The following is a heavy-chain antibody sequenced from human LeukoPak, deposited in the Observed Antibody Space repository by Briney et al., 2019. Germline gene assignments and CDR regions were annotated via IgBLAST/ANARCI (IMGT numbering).Heavy chain of an antibody. Sequence: SVKVSCRASGGTFSSYAISWVRQAPGQGLEWMGRIIPILGIANYAQKFQGRVTITADESTSTAYMELSSLRSEDTAVYYCARVGSLHYGYTYYYYYMDVWGKGTTVTVSS. D-gene: IGHD5-18*01. CDR1: GGTFSSYA. J-gene: IGHJ6*03. CDR2: IIPILGIA. V-gene: IGHV1-69*04. CDR3: ARVGSLHYGYTYYYYYMDV.